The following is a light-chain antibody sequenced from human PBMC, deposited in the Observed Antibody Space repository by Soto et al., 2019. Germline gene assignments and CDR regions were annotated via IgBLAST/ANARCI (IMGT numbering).Light chain of an antibody. CDR2: GAS. J-gene: IGKJ1*01. V-gene: IGKV3-20*01. CDR3: QHSGNSHGT. CDR1: QSVSSSY. Sequence: EIVLTQSPGTLSLSPGERATLSCRASQSVSSSYLAWYQQKPGQAPRLLIYGASSRATGIPDRFSGSGSGTDFTLTISRLEPEDFAVYYCQHSGNSHGTFGQGTKVEIK.